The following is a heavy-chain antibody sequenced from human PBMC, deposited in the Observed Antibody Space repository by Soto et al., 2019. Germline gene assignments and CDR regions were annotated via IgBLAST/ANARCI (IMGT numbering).Heavy chain of an antibody. V-gene: IGHV4-59*08. CDR3: ERRPKGLWFDP. CDR2: IYYSGST. J-gene: IGHJ5*01. CDR1: GGSISNYY. Sequence: SETLSLTCTVSGGSISNYYGSWIRQPPGKGLEWIGYIYYSGSTNYNPSLKSRVTISVDTSKNQFSLKLSSVTAADTAVYYCERRPKGLWFDPWGQGTLVTVSS.